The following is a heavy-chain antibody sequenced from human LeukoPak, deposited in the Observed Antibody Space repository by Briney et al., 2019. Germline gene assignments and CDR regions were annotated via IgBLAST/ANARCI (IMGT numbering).Heavy chain of an antibody. D-gene: IGHD4-17*01. V-gene: IGHV3-11*01. CDR1: GFTFSDYY. J-gene: IGHJ4*02. Sequence: PGGSLRLSCAASGFTFSDYYMSWMRQAPGNGLEWVSYISSSGSTIYYADSVKGRLTISRVNAKNSLYLQMNSLRAEDTAVYYCATTVTTYFGYFDYWGQGTLVTVSS. CDR2: ISSSGSTI. CDR3: ATTVTTYFGYFDY.